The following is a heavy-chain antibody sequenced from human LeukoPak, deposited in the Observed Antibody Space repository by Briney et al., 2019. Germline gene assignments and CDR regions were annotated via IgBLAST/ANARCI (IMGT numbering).Heavy chain of an antibody. CDR1: GFTFSNAW. CDR3: TSSVWSGSYYFDY. D-gene: IGHD1-26*01. Sequence: GGSLRLSCAASGFTFSNAWMSWVRQAPGKGLEWVGGIKSKTDGGTTDYAAPVKGRFTISRDDSKNTLYLQMNSLKTEDTAVYYCTSSVWSGSYYFDYWGQGTLVTVSS. CDR2: IKSKTDGGTT. V-gene: IGHV3-15*01. J-gene: IGHJ4*02.